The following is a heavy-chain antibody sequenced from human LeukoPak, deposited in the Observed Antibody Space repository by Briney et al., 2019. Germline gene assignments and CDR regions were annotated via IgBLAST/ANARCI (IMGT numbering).Heavy chain of an antibody. J-gene: IGHJ5*02. CDR1: GFTFSSYA. V-gene: IGHV3-30*01. Sequence: GGSLRLSCAASGFTFSSYAMHWVRQAPGKGLEWVAVISYDGSNKYYADSVKGRFTISRDNSKNTLYLQMNSLRAEDTAVYYCARGNLPDYDFWSGYLNWFDPWGQGTLVTVSS. D-gene: IGHD3-3*01. CDR3: ARGNLPDYDFWSGYLNWFDP. CDR2: ISYDGSNK.